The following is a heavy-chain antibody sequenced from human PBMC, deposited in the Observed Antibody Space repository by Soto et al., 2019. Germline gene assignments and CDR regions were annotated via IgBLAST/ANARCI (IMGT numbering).Heavy chain of an antibody. CDR3: ARGRARFGELSEYYGMDL. J-gene: IGHJ6*02. CDR2: IIPIFGTA. D-gene: IGHD3-10*01. V-gene: IGHV1-69*01. CDR1: GGTFSSYA. Sequence: QVQLVQSGAEVKKPGSSVKVSCKASGGTFSSYAISWVRQAPGQGLEWMGGIIPIFGTANYAQKFQGRVTITADESTSTSYMELSRLRSEDTAVYYCARGRARFGELSEYYGMDLWGQGTTVTVSS.